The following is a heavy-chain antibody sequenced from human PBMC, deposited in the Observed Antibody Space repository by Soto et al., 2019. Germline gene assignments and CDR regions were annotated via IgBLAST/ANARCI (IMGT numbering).Heavy chain of an antibody. D-gene: IGHD2-15*01. V-gene: IGHV1-58*01. J-gene: IGHJ6*04. Sequence: ASVKVSCKASGFTFTSSAVQWVRQARGQRLEWIGCIVVGSGNTNYAEKFQERVTIARDMSRSTAYMGLSSLRSEDTAVYYCAAASPLRPYYSYSGMDVWG. CDR2: IVVGSGNT. CDR1: GFTFTSSA. CDR3: AAASPLRPYYSYSGMDV.